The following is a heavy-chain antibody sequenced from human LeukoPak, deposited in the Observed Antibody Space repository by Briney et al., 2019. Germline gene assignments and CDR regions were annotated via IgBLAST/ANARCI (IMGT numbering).Heavy chain of an antibody. Sequence: GGSLRLSCAASGYTFSRSAMTWVRQTPGKGLDWVSSISSSGNTYYADSVKGRFTISRDNSKNMLYLQMNSLRAEDTAVYYCVKGRISEDGLDFWGQGTLVTVSS. CDR2: ISSSGNT. J-gene: IGHJ4*02. D-gene: IGHD6-13*01. CDR1: GYTFSRSA. CDR3: VKGRISEDGLDF. V-gene: IGHV3-23*01.